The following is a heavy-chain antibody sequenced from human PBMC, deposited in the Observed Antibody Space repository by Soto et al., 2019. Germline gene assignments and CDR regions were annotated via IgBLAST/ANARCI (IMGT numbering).Heavy chain of an antibody. CDR3: ARGQKQDIVASRRTNWFDP. D-gene: IGHD5-12*01. J-gene: IGHJ5*02. CDR1: GGSFSGYY. V-gene: IGHV4-34*01. Sequence: SETLSLTCAVYGGSFSGYYWSWIRQPPGKGLEWIGEINHSGSTNYNPSLKSRVTISVDTSKNQFSLKLGSVTAADTAVYYCARGQKQDIVASRRTNWFDPWGQGTLVTVSS. CDR2: INHSGST.